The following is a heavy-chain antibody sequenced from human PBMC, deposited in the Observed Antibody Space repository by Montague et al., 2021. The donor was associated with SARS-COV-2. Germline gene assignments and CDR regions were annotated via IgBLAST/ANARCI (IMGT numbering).Heavy chain of an antibody. V-gene: IGHV3-53*01. J-gene: IGHJ6*02. CDR2: IYSGGGT. CDR1: GFTVSSNY. D-gene: IGHD3-3*01. Sequence: SLRLSCAASGFTVSSNYMSWVRQAPGKGLEWVSVIYSGGGTYYADSVKGRFTISRDNSKNTLYLQMNSLRAEDAAVYYCARDHLYYDFWSGYYDQYGMDVWGQGTTVTVSS. CDR3: ARDHLYYDFWSGYYDQYGMDV.